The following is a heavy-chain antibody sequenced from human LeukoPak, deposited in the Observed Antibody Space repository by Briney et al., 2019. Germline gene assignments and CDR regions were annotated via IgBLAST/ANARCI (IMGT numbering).Heavy chain of an antibody. CDR3: ASPIYGDYTENGFDI. J-gene: IGHJ3*02. CDR2: IYHSGST. CDR1: GGSISSSNW. D-gene: IGHD4-17*01. Sequence: PSETLSLTCAVSGGSISSSNWWSWVRQPPGQGLEWIGEIYHSGSTNYNPSLKSRVTILVDTSKNQFSLKLNSVTAADTAVYYCASPIYGDYTENGFDIWGQGTMVTVSS. V-gene: IGHV4-4*02.